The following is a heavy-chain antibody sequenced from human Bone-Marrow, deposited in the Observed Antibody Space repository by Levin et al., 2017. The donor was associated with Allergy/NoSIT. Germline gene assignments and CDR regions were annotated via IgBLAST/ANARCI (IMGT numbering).Heavy chain of an antibody. V-gene: IGHV3-23*01. Sequence: GESLKISCAASGFTFSSYAMSWVRQAPGKGLEWVSAISGSGGSTYYADSVKGRFTISRDNSKNTLYLQMNSLRAEDTAVYYCAKGAGGGWYYFDYWGQGTLVTVSS. J-gene: IGHJ4*02. D-gene: IGHD6-19*01. CDR2: ISGSGGST. CDR1: GFTFSSYA. CDR3: AKGAGGGWYYFDY.